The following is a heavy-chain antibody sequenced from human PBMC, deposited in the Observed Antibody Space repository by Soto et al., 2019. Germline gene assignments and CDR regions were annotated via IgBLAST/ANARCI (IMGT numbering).Heavy chain of an antibody. Sequence: QVQLVQSGAEVKKPGSSVKVSCKASGGTFSSYTISWVRQAPGQGLEWMGRIIPILGIANYAQKFQGRVTITADKSTSTAYRELGSRGSEEPALYYCGRDGGGVVVPAADWYFDLWGRGTLVTVSS. CDR1: GGTFSSYT. J-gene: IGHJ2*01. V-gene: IGHV1-69*08. CDR3: GRDGGGVVVPAADWYFDL. D-gene: IGHD2-2*01. CDR2: IIPILGIA.